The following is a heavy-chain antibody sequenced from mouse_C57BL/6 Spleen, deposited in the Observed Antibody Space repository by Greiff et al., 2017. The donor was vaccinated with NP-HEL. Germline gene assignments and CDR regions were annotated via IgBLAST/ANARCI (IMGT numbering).Heavy chain of an antibody. D-gene: IGHD2-5*01. CDR2: IDPSDSYP. CDR1: GYTFTSYW. CDR3: ATYSNYGAMDY. V-gene: IGHV1-69*01. J-gene: IGHJ4*01. Sequence: QVQLQQPGAELVMPGASVKLSCTASGYTFTSYWMPWVKQRPGPGLEWIGEIDPSDSYPNYNQKFKGKSTLTVDKSSSTAYMQLSSRTSEDSAVYYGATYSNYGAMDYWGQGTSVTVSS.